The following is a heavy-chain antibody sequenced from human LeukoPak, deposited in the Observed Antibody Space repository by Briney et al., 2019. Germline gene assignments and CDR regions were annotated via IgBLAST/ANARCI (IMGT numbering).Heavy chain of an antibody. V-gene: IGHV1-2*02. CDR3: ASIVVVPADDAFDI. D-gene: IGHD2-2*01. CDR2: INPNSGDT. CDR1: GYTFTGYY. Sequence: ASVKVSCKASGYTFTGYYMHWVRQAPGQGLEWMGWINPNSGDTNYAQKFQGRVTMTRDTSISTAYMELSRLRSDDTAVYYCASIVVVPADDAFDIWGQGTMVTVSS. J-gene: IGHJ3*02.